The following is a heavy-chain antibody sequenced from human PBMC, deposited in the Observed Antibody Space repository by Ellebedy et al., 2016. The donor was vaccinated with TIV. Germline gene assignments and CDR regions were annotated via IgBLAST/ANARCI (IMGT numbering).Heavy chain of an antibody. CDR3: ARKMTTVTTDYFDY. V-gene: IGHV3-33*01. CDR1: GFTFSSYG. D-gene: IGHD4-17*01. J-gene: IGHJ4*02. Sequence: GESLKISXAASGFTFSSYGMHWVRQAPGEGLEWVAVIWYDGSNKYYADSVKGRFTISRDNSKNTLYLQMNSLRAEDTAVYYCARKMTTVTTDYFDYWGQGTLVTVSS. CDR2: IWYDGSNK.